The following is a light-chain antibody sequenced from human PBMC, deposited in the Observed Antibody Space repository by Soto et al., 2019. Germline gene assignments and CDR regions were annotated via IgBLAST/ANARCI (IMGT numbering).Light chain of an antibody. CDR1: SSDVGGYNY. Sequence: QSVLTQPPSASGSPGQSVTISCTGTSSDVGGYNYVSWYQQHPGKAPKLMIYEVSKRPSGVPDRFSGSKSGNTASLTVSGLQADDEADYYCSSYAGSNRVFGTGTKLTVL. V-gene: IGLV2-8*01. J-gene: IGLJ1*01. CDR3: SSYAGSNRV. CDR2: EVS.